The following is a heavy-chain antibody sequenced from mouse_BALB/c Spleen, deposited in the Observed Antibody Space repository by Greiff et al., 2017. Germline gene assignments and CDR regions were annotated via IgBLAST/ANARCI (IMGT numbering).Heavy chain of an antibody. D-gene: IGHD1-1*01. V-gene: IGHV3-2*02. CDR3: ARDSYGMAY. Sequence: DVKLVESGPGLVKPSQSLSLTCTVTGYSITSDYAWNWIRQFPGNKLEWMGYISYCGSTSYNPSLKSRISITRDTSKNQFFLQLNSVTTEDTATYYCARDSYGMAYWGQGTLVTVSA. CDR1: GYSITSDYA. CDR2: ISYCGST. J-gene: IGHJ3*01.